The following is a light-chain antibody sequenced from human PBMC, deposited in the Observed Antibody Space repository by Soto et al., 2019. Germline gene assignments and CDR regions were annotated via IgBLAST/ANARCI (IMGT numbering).Light chain of an antibody. J-gene: IGKJ1*01. CDR1: QSVSSSY. CDR2: GAS. Sequence: EIVLTQSPGTLSLSPGEGATLSCRASQSVSSSYLAWYQQKPGQAPRLLIYGASSRATGIPDRFSGSGSGTDFTLSIIRREHADFAAYYCQHYGNSPWTFGQGTKVEFK. V-gene: IGKV3-20*01. CDR3: QHYGNSPWT.